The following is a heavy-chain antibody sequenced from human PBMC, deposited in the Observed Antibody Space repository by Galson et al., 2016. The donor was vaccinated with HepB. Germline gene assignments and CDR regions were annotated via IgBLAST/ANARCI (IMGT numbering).Heavy chain of an antibody. CDR2: DSMDGRRK. J-gene: IGHJ4*02. CDR3: AKRHEYFRPVGFSVDY. D-gene: IGHD2/OR15-2a*01. CDR1: GFTFSGYG. Sequence: SLRLSCAASGFTFSGYGMHWVRQAPGKGLEWVAADSMDGRRKFYADSVKGRFTISRDNSNNILFLQMSSLRADDTAVYFCAKRHEYFRPVGFSVDYWGQGTLVSVSS. V-gene: IGHV3-30*18.